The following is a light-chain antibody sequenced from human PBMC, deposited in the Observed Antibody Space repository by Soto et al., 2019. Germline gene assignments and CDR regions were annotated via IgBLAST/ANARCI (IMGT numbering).Light chain of an antibody. J-gene: IGLJ1*01. CDR3: SSYTSSSTLL. CDR1: SSDIGGSNY. V-gene: IGLV2-14*01. CDR2: EVS. Sequence: QSVLTQPASVSGSPGQSITISCTGTSSDIGGSNYVSWYQQHPGKAPKLMIYEVSNRPSGVSNRFSGSKSGNTASLTISGLHAEDESDYYRSSYTSSSTLLFGTGTKLTVL.